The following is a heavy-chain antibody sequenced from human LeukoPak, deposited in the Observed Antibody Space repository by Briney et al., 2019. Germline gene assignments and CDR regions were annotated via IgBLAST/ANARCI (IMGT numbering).Heavy chain of an antibody. V-gene: IGHV3-30*18. CDR3: AKLGGGYYDSSGYYGNYDFDY. CDR1: GFTFSSYG. CDR2: ISYDGSNT. D-gene: IGHD3-22*01. Sequence: PGGSLRLSCAASGFTFSSYGMPWVRQAPGKGLEWVAIISYDGSNTYYADSVKGRFTISRDNFKNTLYLQMNSLRAEDTAVYYCAKLGGGYYDSSGYYGNYDFDYWGQGTLVTVSS. J-gene: IGHJ4*02.